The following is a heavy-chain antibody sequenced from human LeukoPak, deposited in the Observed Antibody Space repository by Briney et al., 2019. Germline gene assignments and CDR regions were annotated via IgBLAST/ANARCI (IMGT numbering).Heavy chain of an antibody. CDR3: ARDRRVVVAAMSGFDP. J-gene: IGHJ5*02. D-gene: IGHD2-15*01. CDR1: GYTFTGYY. CDR2: INTNTGNP. V-gene: IGHV7-4-1*02. Sequence: ASVKVSCKASGYTFTGYYMHWVRQAPGQGLEWMGWINTNTGNPTYAQGFTGRFVFSLDTSVSTAYLQISSLKAEDTAVYYCARDRRVVVAAMSGFDPWGQGTLVTVSS.